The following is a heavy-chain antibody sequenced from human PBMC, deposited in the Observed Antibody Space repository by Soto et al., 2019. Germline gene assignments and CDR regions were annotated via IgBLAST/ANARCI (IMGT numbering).Heavy chain of an antibody. CDR3: ARDIQGNTLTGEYLIFDY. J-gene: IGHJ4*02. D-gene: IGHD3-9*01. V-gene: IGHV1-2*02. CDR1: GYTFTGHY. Sequence: ASVKVSCKASGYTFTGHYIQWVRQATGQGLEWMGWINPNSGGATYAQRFQGRVTMTRDTSTNTIYMELSGLRSDDTAVYYCARDIQGNTLTGEYLIFDYWGPGTLVTISS. CDR2: INPNSGGA.